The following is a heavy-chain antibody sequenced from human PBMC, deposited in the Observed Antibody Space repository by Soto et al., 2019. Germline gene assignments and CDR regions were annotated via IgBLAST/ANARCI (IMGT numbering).Heavy chain of an antibody. V-gene: IGHV1-8*01. CDR3: ARGTSDDYDPFDY. J-gene: IGHJ4*02. CDR1: GYTFTSYD. CDR2: MNPNSGNT. Sequence: ASVKVSCKAFGYTFTSYDINWVRQATGQGLEWMGWMNPNSGNTGYAQKFQGRVTMTRNTSISTAYMELSSLRSEDTAVYYCARGTSDDYDPFDYWGQGTLVTVSS. D-gene: IGHD3-3*01.